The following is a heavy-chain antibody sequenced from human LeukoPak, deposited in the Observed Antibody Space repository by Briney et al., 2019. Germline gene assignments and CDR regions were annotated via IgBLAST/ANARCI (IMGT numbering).Heavy chain of an antibody. CDR2: IIPIFGIA. CDR3: AREYYYDSSGYYRD. V-gene: IGHV1-69*10. CDR1: GGTFISYA. D-gene: IGHD3-22*01. Sequence: SVKVSCKASGGTFISYAISWVRQAPGQGLEWMGRIIPIFGIANYAQKFQGRVTITADKSTSTAYMELSSLRSEDTAVYYCAREYYYDSSGYYRDWGQGTLVTVSS. J-gene: IGHJ4*02.